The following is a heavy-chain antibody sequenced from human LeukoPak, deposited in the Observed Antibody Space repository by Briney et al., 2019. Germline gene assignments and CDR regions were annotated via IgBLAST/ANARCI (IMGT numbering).Heavy chain of an antibody. V-gene: IGHV4-59*01. J-gene: IGHJ5*02. CDR1: GGSISSYY. CDR3: ARWSGVVVVAATPWGFDP. CDR2: IYYSGST. D-gene: IGHD2-15*01. Sequence: SETLSLTCTVSGGSISSYYWSWIRQPPGKGLEWIGYIYYSGSTNYNPSLKCRVTISVDTSKNQFSLKLSSVTAADTAVYYCARWSGVVVVAATPWGFDPWGQGTLVTVSS.